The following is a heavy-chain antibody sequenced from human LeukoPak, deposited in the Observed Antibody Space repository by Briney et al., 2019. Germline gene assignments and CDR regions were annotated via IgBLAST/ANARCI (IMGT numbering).Heavy chain of an antibody. CDR3: ARGAAAGSTPFDY. D-gene: IGHD6-13*01. Sequence: ASVKVSCKASGGTFSSYAISWVRQAPGQGLEWMGGIIPIFGTANYAQKFQGRVTITTDESTSTAYMELSSLRSEDTAVYYCARGAAAGSTPFDYWGQGTLVTVSS. V-gene: IGHV1-69*05. J-gene: IGHJ4*02. CDR1: GGTFSSYA. CDR2: IIPIFGTA.